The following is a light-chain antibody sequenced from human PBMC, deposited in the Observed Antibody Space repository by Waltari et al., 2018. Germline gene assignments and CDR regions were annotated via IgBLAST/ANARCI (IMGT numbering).Light chain of an antibody. CDR1: SSAVGDYNY. J-gene: IGLJ2*01. Sequence: QSALTQPPSASGSPGQSVTISCTGTSSAVGDYNYVAWYQQHPGKAPKLMLLEVSNRPSGVPDHFSGSKSANTASLTVSGLQAEDEADYYCSSYAGSNDVVFGGGTRLTVL. CDR3: SSYAGSNDVV. V-gene: IGLV2-8*01. CDR2: EVS.